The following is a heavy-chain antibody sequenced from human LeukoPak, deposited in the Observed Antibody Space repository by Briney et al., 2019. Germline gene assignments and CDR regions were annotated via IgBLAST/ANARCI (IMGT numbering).Heavy chain of an antibody. CDR3: AIQVGAPMAGYFDY. CDR1: GGSISSGGYY. V-gene: IGHV4-31*03. Sequence: SQTLSLTCTVSGGSISSGGYYWGWIRQHPGKGLEWIGYIYYSGSTYYNPSLKSRVTISVDTSKNQFSLKLSSVTAADTAVYYCAIQVGAPMAGYFDYWGQGTLVTVSS. D-gene: IGHD1-26*01. J-gene: IGHJ4*02. CDR2: IYYSGST.